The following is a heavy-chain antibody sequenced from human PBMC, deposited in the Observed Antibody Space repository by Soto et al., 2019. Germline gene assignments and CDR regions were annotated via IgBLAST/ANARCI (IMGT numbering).Heavy chain of an antibody. J-gene: IGHJ4*02. V-gene: IGHV1-2*04. CDR1: GYTFTGYY. CDR2: INPNSGGT. D-gene: IGHD3-10*01. CDR3: ARDHPRSGFDY. Sequence: GASVKVSCKASGYTFTGYYMHWVRQAPGQGLEWMGWINPNSGGTNYAQKFQGWVTMTRDTSISTAYMELSRLRSDDTAVYYCARDHPRSGFDYWGQGSLVPFSS.